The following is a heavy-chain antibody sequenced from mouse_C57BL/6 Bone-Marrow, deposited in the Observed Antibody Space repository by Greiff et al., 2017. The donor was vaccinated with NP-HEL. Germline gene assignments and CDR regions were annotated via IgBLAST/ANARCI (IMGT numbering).Heavy chain of an antibody. CDR2: IYPGDGDT. Sequence: QVQLKQSGPELVKPGASVKISCKASGYAFSSSWMNWVKQRPGKGLEWIGRIYPGDGDTNSNGKFKGKATLTADKSSSTAYMQLSSLTSEDSAVYFCARSGLPYFDYWGQGTTLTVSS. V-gene: IGHV1-82*01. CDR3: ARSGLPYFDY. CDR1: GYAFSSSW. D-gene: IGHD2-4*01. J-gene: IGHJ2*01.